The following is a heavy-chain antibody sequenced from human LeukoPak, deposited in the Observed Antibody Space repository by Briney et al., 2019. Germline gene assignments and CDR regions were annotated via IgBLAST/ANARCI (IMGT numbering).Heavy chain of an antibody. D-gene: IGHD3-16*02. V-gene: IGHV4-34*01. Sequence: SQTLSLTCAVYGGSFSGYYWSWIRQPPGKGLEWIGEINHSGSTNYNPSLKGRVTISVDTSKNQFSLKLSSVTAADTAVYYCARARLGGSQPYDYVWGSYLPYYFDYWGQGTLVTVSS. CDR2: INHSGST. CDR1: GGSFSGYY. CDR3: ARARLGGSQPYDYVWGSYLPYYFDY. J-gene: IGHJ4*02.